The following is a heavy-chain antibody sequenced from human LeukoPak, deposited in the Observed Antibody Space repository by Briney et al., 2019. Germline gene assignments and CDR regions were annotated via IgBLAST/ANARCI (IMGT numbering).Heavy chain of an antibody. J-gene: IGHJ4*02. CDR2: IRHDGSIK. V-gene: IGHV3-30*02. CDR3: ASTARQSYFDY. Sequence: PGGSLRLSCAASGFTFTNYDMHWVRQAPGKGLEWVAFIRHDGSIKYYVDSVKGRFTISRDNAKNTLYLQMNSLRDEDTAVYYCASTARQSYFDYWGQGILVTVSS. CDR1: GFTFTNYD.